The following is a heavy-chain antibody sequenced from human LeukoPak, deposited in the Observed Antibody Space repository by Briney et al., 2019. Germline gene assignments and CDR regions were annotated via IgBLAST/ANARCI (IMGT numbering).Heavy chain of an antibody. CDR1: GFNFSSFV. Sequence: GWSLRLSCVTSGFNFSSFVMNWVRQAPGKGLEWISGISGSAGITYYADSVKGRFTISRDNSKNTFSLHMSSLRAEDTALYYCAKDGRFGDFDHWGQGTLVAVSS. D-gene: IGHD2-15*01. CDR3: AKDGRFGDFDH. V-gene: IGHV3-23*01. J-gene: IGHJ4*02. CDR2: ISGSAGIT.